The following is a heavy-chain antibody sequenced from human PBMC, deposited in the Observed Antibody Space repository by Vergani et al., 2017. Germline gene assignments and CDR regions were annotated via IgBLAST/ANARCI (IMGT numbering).Heavy chain of an antibody. CDR3: ARHNYYGSGRAFGI. Sequence: QVQLEESGPGLVKPSETLSLTCTVSGGSFNTYYWSWIRQSPGKGLEWIGYIYSTGSTNYNPSLNSRVTRSLDTSKNQFSLKLSFVTAADTAVYYCARHNYYGSGRAFGIWGQGTMVTVSS. CDR1: GGSFNTYY. CDR2: IYSTGST. V-gene: IGHV4-59*08. D-gene: IGHD3-10*01. J-gene: IGHJ3*02.